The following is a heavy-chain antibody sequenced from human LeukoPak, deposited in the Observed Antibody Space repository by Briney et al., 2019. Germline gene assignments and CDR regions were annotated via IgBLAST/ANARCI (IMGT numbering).Heavy chain of an antibody. CDR3: ARLKYSSSGGWFDT. Sequence: SETLSLTCTVSGGSITTYYWSWIRQPPGKGLEWIGYIFTSGSTNYNPSLKSRVTISVDTSKNQFSLKLSSVTAADTAVYYCARLKYSSSGGWFDTWGQGTLVTVSS. V-gene: IGHV4-4*09. CDR2: IFTSGST. CDR1: GGSITTYY. J-gene: IGHJ5*02. D-gene: IGHD6-19*01.